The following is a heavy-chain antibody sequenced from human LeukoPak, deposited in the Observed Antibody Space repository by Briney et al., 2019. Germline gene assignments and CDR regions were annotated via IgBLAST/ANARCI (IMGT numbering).Heavy chain of an antibody. CDR2: IYYSGST. V-gene: IGHV4-39*01. CDR1: GGSISSSSYY. CDR3: ALRDIYGDYIDY. Sequence: SETLSLTCTVSGGSISSSSYYWGWIRQPPGKGLEWIGSIYYSGSTYYNPSLKSRVTISVDTSKNQFSLKLSSVTAADTAVYYCALRDIYGDYIDYWGQGTLVTVSS. J-gene: IGHJ4*02. D-gene: IGHD4-17*01.